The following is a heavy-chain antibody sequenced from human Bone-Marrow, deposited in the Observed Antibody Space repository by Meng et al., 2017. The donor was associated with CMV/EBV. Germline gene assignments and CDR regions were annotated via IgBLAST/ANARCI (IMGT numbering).Heavy chain of an antibody. CDR2: ISGSGGST. D-gene: IGHD4-23*01. Sequence: GGSLRLSCVGSGFTFDTYWMSWVRQAPGKGLEWVSAISGSGGSTYYADSVKGRFTISRDNSKNTLYLQMNSLRAEDTAVYYCAKGSVVTTLGDYYYYYGMDVWGQGTTVTVSS. J-gene: IGHJ6*02. CDR1: GFTFDTYW. CDR3: AKGSVVTTLGDYYYYYGMDV. V-gene: IGHV3-23*01.